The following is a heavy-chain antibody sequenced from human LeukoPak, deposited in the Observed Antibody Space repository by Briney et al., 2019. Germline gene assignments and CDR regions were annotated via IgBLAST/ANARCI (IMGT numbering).Heavy chain of an antibody. CDR3: ARRSLVGATNY. CDR1: GGSISSSSYY. V-gene: IGHV4-39*01. Sequence: SETLSLTCTVSGGSISSSSYYWGWIRQPPGKGLEWIGSIYYSGSTYYNPSFKRRVTISVDTSKNQFSLKLSSVTAADTAVYYCARRSLVGATNYWGQGTLVTVSS. J-gene: IGHJ4*02. CDR2: IYYSGST. D-gene: IGHD1-26*01.